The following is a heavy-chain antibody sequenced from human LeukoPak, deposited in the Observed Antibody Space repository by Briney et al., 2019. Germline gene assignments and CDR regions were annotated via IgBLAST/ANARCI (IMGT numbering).Heavy chain of an antibody. Sequence: PGGSLRLSCAASGFTFSSYWMSWVRQAPGKGLEWVANIKQDGSEKYYVDSVKGRFTISRDNAKNSLYLQMNSLRAEDTAVYYCARDGGYCSGGSCSDYWGQGTLVTVSS. CDR3: ARDGGYCSGGSCSDY. J-gene: IGHJ4*02. V-gene: IGHV3-7*01. D-gene: IGHD2-15*01. CDR1: GFTFSSYW. CDR2: IKQDGSEK.